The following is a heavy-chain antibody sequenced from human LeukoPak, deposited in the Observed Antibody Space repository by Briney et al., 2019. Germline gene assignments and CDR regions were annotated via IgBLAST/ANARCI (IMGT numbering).Heavy chain of an antibody. Sequence: GRSLRLSCAASGVTFISYAMHWVRQAPRKGLEWVAVKSYHGSNEYYADSVKGRFTISRDNSKNTLYLQMNSLRAEDTAVYYCAREEGATADVWYYGMDVWGQGTTVTVSS. D-gene: IGHD1-26*01. V-gene: IGHV3-30-3*01. J-gene: IGHJ6*02. CDR3: AREEGATADVWYYGMDV. CDR1: GVTFISYA. CDR2: KSYHGSNE.